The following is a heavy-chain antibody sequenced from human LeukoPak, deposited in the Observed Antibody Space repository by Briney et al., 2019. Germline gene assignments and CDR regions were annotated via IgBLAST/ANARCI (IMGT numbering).Heavy chain of an antibody. Sequence: GASVKVSCKASGGTFSSYAISWVRQAPGQGLEWMGGIIPIFGTANYAQKFQGRVTITADESTSTAYMELSSLRSEDTAVYYCARGPSTAIAVAAYFDYWGQGTLVTVSS. J-gene: IGHJ4*02. CDR3: ARGPSTAIAVAAYFDY. CDR1: GGTFSSYA. D-gene: IGHD6-19*01. V-gene: IGHV1-69*13. CDR2: IIPIFGTA.